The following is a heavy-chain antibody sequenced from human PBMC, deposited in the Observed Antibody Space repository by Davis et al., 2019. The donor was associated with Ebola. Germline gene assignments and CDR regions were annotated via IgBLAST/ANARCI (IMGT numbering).Heavy chain of an antibody. D-gene: IGHD3-3*01. CDR3: AREGVPREWLPHYYYYGMDV. Sequence: SETLSLTCAVSGGSISSGDYYWGWIRQPPGKGLEWIGEINHSGSTNYNPSLKSRVTISVDTSKNQFSLKLSSVTAADTAVYYCAREGVPREWLPHYYYYGMDVWGQGTTVTVSS. V-gene: IGHV4-39*07. CDR1: GGSISSGDYY. J-gene: IGHJ6*02. CDR2: INHSGST.